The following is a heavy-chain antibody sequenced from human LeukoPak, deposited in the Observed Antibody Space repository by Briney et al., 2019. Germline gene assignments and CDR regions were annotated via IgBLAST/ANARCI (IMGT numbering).Heavy chain of an antibody. CDR2: IIPIFGTA. V-gene: IGHV1-69*13. J-gene: IGHJ4*02. D-gene: IGHD3-10*01. Sequence: ASVKLSCKSSGGTFSSYAISWVRQAPGQGLEWMGGIIPIFGTANYAQKFQGRVTITADESTSTAYMELSSLRSEDTAVYYCAIYGSGSYYNRFDYWGQGTLVTVSS. CDR3: AIYGSGSYYNRFDY. CDR1: GGTFSSYA.